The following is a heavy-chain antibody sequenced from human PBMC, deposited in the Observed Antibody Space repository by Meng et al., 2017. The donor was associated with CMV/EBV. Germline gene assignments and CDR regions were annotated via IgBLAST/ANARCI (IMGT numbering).Heavy chain of an antibody. CDR2: ISNSGRTI. CDR1: GFTFSDYY. V-gene: IGHV3-11*04. D-gene: IGHD3-3*01. Sequence: GESLKISCAASGFTFSDYYMSWIRQAPGKGLEWVSYISNSGRTIYYADSVKGRFTISRDNAKTSLYLQMNSLRVEDTAVYYCARDNDFWSGYYRYYYYYYGMDVWGQGTTVTVSS. CDR3: ARDNDFWSGYYRYYYYYYGMDV. J-gene: IGHJ6*02.